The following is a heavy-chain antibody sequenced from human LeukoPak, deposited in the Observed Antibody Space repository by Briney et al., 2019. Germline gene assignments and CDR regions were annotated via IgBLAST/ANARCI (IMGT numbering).Heavy chain of an antibody. CDR3: AKDLFGGGYDFWSGYYTAGSGYYYGMDV. J-gene: IGHJ6*02. CDR2: ISGSGGST. D-gene: IGHD3-3*01. CDR1: GFTVSSNY. V-gene: IGHV3-23*01. Sequence: GGSLRLSCAASGFTVSSNYMSWVRQAPGKGLEWVSAISGSGGSTYYADSVKGRFTISRDNSKNTLYLQMNSLRAEDTAVYYCAKDLFGGGYDFWSGYYTAGSGYYYGMDVWGQGTTVTVSS.